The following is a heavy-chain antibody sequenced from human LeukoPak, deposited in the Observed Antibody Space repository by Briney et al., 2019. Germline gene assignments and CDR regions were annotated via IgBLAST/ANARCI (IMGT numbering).Heavy chain of an antibody. Sequence: GGSLRLSCAASGFNFSNYAMSWVRQAPGKGLEWVSGISDSGGCIYYADSVKGRFTISRDNSKKTLYLQMNSLRAEDTAVYYCAKGIVGATRASFDYWGQGTLVTVSS. J-gene: IGHJ4*02. CDR3: AKGIVGATRASFDY. CDR2: ISDSGGCI. CDR1: GFNFSNYA. D-gene: IGHD1-26*01. V-gene: IGHV3-23*01.